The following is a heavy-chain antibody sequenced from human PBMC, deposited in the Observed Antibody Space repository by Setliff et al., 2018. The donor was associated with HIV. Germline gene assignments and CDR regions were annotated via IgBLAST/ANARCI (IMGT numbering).Heavy chain of an antibody. Sequence: ASVKVSCKASGYTFINYAMNWVRQAPGQGLEWMGRINTQTGSPTYAQAFTGRFVFSVDTSVTTAYLQINNLKTEDTAVYFCARGLYGDYGGDLNWLDPWGHGTRVTVSS. V-gene: IGHV7-4-1*02. CDR2: INTQTGSP. D-gene: IGHD4-17*01. J-gene: IGHJ5*02. CDR3: ARGLYGDYGGDLNWLDP. CDR1: GYTFINYA.